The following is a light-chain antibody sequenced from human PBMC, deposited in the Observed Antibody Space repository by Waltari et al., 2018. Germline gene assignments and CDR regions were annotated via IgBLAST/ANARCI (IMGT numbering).Light chain of an antibody. CDR1: SSYVGGNNY. CDR2: DVS. CDR3: ASYISSSTLEL. Sequence: QSALTQPASVSGSPGQSITISCTGTSSYVGGNNYVSGYQQHPGNAPKLMIYDVSNRPSGVSNRFSGSKSGNTASLTISGLQAEDEADYYCASYISSSTLELFGGGTSLTVL. V-gene: IGLV2-14*03. J-gene: IGLJ2*01.